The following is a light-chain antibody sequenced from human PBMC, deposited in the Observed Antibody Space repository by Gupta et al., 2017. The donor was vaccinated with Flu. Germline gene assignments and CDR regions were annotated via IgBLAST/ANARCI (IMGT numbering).Light chain of an antibody. V-gene: IGLV10-54*02. J-gene: IGLJ2*01. Sequence: QAGLTQPPSVSKGLRQPATLTCNGNSNIVGNQGAAWLQQHQGHPPKLLSYRSNNRPSGISERFSASRSGNTASLTITGLQPEDEADYYCSALDSSLSEGVFGGGTKLTVL. CDR2: RSN. CDR1: SNIVGNQG. CDR3: SALDSSLSEGV.